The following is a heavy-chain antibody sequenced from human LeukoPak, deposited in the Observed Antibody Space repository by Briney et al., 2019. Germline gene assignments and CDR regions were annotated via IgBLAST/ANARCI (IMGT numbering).Heavy chain of an antibody. CDR3: ARRRITMVRGVIRAPFDY. CDR2: INHSGST. V-gene: IGHV4-34*01. Sequence: KTSETLSLTCAVYGGSFSGYYWSWIRQPPGKGLEWIGEINHSGSTNYNPSLKSRVTISVDTSKNQFSLKLSSVTAADTAVYYCARRRITMVRGVIRAPFDYWGQGTLVTASS. D-gene: IGHD3-10*01. J-gene: IGHJ4*02. CDR1: GGSFSGYY.